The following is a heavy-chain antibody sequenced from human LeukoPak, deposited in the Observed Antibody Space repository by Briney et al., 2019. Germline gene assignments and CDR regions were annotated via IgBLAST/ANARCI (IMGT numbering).Heavy chain of an antibody. D-gene: IGHD3-9*01. Sequence: GGSLRLSCAASGFTFDDYAMHWVRQAPGKGLEWVSLISWDGGRTYYADSVKGRFTISRDNSKNSLYLQMNSLRAEDTALYYCAKDISFDFTSMDVWGKGTTVTVSS. J-gene: IGHJ6*04. CDR3: AKDISFDFTSMDV. CDR2: ISWDGGRT. CDR1: GFTFDDYA. V-gene: IGHV3-43D*03.